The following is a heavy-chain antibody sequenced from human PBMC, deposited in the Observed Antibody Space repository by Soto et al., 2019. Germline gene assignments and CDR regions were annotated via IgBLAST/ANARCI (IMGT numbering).Heavy chain of an antibody. CDR1: GGTFSNYV. CDR3: ARDMTRTVVPYFDF. CDR2: IIPISGAA. J-gene: IGHJ4*02. V-gene: IGHV1-69*06. D-gene: IGHD1-7*01. Sequence: QVQLVQSGAEVKKPGSSVKVSCKASGGTFSNYVVNWVRQAPGQGLEWMGRIIPISGAANYAKQFQGRVTMTADKSKRSFYMALSSRRSEDTAGYYWARDMTRTVVPYFDFWGQVTLVTVSS.